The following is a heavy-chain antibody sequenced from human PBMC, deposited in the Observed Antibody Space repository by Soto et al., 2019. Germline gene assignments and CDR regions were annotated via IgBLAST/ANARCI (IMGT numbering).Heavy chain of an antibody. Sequence: SETLSLTCAVYGGSFSGYFWSWIRQPPGKGLEWIGEINHSGRTNYNPSLKSRVTISVDTSKNQFSLKLSSVTAADTAVYYCARGLSVTNTFYYYYAMDVWGQGTTVTVSS. J-gene: IGHJ6*02. CDR1: GGSFSGYF. D-gene: IGHD2-8*01. CDR2: INHSGRT. V-gene: IGHV4-34*01. CDR3: ARGLSVTNTFYYYYAMDV.